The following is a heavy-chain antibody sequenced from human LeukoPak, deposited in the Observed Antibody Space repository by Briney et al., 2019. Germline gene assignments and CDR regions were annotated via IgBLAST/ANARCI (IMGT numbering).Heavy chain of an antibody. V-gene: IGHV5-51*01. CDR3: ARHFSVGYYDSSGYRGGYFDY. CDR2: IYLGDSDT. J-gene: IGHJ4*02. CDR1: GYSFTSYW. Sequence: GESLKISCKGSGYSFTSYWIVWVRQMPGKGLEWMGIIYLGDSDTRYSPSFQGQVTISADKSISTAYLQWSSLKASDTAMYYCARHFSVGYYDSSGYRGGYFDYWGQGTLVTVSS. D-gene: IGHD3-22*01.